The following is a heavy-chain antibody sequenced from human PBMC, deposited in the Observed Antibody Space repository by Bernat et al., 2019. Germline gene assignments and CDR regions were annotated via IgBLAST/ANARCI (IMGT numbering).Heavy chain of an antibody. J-gene: IGHJ4*02. Sequence: EVQLVESGGGLVQPGGSLRLSCAASGFTFSSYSMNWVRLAPGKGLEWVSYISSSSSTIYYADSVKGRFTISRDNAKNSLYLQMNSLRAEDTAVYYCARGLFIPRIAVGTFDYWGQGTLVTVSS. CDR2: ISSSSSTI. CDR3: ARGLFIPRIAVGTFDY. CDR1: GFTFSSYS. D-gene: IGHD6-19*01. V-gene: IGHV3-48*01.